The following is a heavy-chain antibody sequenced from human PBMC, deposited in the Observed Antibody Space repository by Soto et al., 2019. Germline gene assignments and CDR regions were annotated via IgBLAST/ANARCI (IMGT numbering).Heavy chain of an antibody. Sequence: EVQLEESGGGSVQLGESLRVSCVASGFSFRNQWMHWVRQVAGKGLVWVSRINGDGTRTSYADFVKGRFTVSRDNARNLLVLQLTSLTVDESGVYHCARGGAAGRGDAIDMWGPGTTVAVTS. CDR2: INGDGTRT. CDR3: ARGGAAGRGDAIDM. CDR1: GFSFRNQW. V-gene: IGHV3-74*01. J-gene: IGHJ3*02. D-gene: IGHD3-10*01.